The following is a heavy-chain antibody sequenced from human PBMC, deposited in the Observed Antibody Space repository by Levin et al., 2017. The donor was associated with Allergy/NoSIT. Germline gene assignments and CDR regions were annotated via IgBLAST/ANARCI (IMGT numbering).Heavy chain of an antibody. Sequence: ASVKVSCKASGYTFTSYGISWVRQAPGQGLEWMGWISAYNGNTNYAQKLQGRVTMTTDTSTSTAYMELRSLRSDDTAVYYCAREGDDFWSGYYTSDYWGQGTLVTVSS. CDR1: GYTFTSYG. CDR3: AREGDDFWSGYYTSDY. CDR2: ISAYNGNT. J-gene: IGHJ4*02. V-gene: IGHV1-18*01. D-gene: IGHD3-3*01.